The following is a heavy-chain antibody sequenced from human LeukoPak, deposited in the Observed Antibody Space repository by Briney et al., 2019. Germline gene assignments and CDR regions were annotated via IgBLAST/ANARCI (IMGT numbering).Heavy chain of an antibody. J-gene: IGHJ3*02. V-gene: IGHV1-58*02. D-gene: IGHD3-10*01. CDR3: AADRRGRASGSYYINDAFDI. CDR1: GFTFTSSA. CDR2: IVVGSGNT. Sequence: GTSVKVSCKASGFTFTSSAMQWVRQARGQRLEWIGWIVVGSGNTNYAQKFQERVTITRDMSTSTAYMELSSLRSEDTAVYYCAADRRGRASGSYYINDAFDIWGQGTMVTVSS.